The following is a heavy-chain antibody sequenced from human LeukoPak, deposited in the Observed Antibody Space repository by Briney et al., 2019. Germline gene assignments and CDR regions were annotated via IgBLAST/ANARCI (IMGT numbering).Heavy chain of an antibody. CDR1: GYSISSGYY. Sequence: SETLSLTCSVSGYSISSGYYWGWIRQPPGKGLEWIGSIYHSGSTYYNPSLKSRVTISVDTSKNQFSLKLSSVTAADTAVYYCARGRHYYGSADYWGQGTLVTVSS. V-gene: IGHV4-38-2*02. D-gene: IGHD3-10*01. CDR3: ARGRHYYGSADY. J-gene: IGHJ4*02. CDR2: IYHSGST.